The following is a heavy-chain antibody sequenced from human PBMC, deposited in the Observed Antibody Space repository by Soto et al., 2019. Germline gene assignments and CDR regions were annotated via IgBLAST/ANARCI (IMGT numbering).Heavy chain of an antibody. CDR1: GFNFGSYA. D-gene: IGHD5-18*01. V-gene: IGHV3-23*01. Sequence: GGSLRLSCAATGFNFGSYAIGWVRQAPGKGLEWVSGVSGSGSSPYYADSVKGRLTISKDKSKNTLYLDLNNLRSEDTAVYFCVKGKESGYRGAFDSWGQGTMVTVSS. CDR3: VKGKESGYRGAFDS. J-gene: IGHJ4*02. CDR2: VSGSGSSP.